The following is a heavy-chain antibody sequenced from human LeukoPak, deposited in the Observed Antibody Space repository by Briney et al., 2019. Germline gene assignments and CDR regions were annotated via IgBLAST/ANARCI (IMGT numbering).Heavy chain of an antibody. D-gene: IGHD3-10*01. CDR3: ARSGGRITMVRGVFLPPFDY. CDR2: IIPIFGTA. Sequence: SVKVSCKASGGTFSSYAISWVRQAPGQGLEWMGGIIPIFGTANYAQKFQGRVTITADESTSTAYMELSSLRSEDTAVYYCARSGGRITMVRGVFLPPFDYWGQGTLVTGSS. V-gene: IGHV1-69*01. CDR1: GGTFSSYA. J-gene: IGHJ4*02.